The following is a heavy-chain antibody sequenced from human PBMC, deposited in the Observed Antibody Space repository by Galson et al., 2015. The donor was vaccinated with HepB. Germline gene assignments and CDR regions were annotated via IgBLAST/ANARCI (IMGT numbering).Heavy chain of an antibody. CDR3: ARGDIVGATLHYYYYYGMDV. V-gene: IGHV1-69*13. D-gene: IGHD1-26*01. CDR1: GGTFSSYA. CDR2: IIPIFGTA. Sequence: SVKVSCKASGGTFSSYAISWVRQAPGQGLEWMGGIIPIFGTANYAQKFQGRVTITADESTSTAYMELSSLRSEDTAVYYCARGDIVGATLHYYYYYGMDVWGQGTTVTVSS. J-gene: IGHJ6*02.